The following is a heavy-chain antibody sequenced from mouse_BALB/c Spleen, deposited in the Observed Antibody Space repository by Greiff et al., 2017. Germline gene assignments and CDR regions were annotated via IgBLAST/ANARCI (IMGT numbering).Heavy chain of an antibody. CDR1: GYTFTSYW. CDR2: IYPGNSDT. V-gene: IGHV1-5*01. Sequence: EVQLHQSGTVLARPGASVKMSCKASGYTFTSYWLHWVKQRPGQGLEWIGAIYPGNSDTSYNQKFKGKAKLTAVTSTSTAYMELSSLTNEDSAVYNCTKTARASYCDYWGQGTTLTVSS. CDR3: TKTARASYCDY. D-gene: IGHD3-2*01. J-gene: IGHJ2*01.